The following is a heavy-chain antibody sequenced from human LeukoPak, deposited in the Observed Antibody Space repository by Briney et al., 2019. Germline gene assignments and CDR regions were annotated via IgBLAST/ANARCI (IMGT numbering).Heavy chain of an antibody. V-gene: IGHV1-2*02. Sequence: ASVKVSCKASGYTFTNYYMHWVRQAPGQGLEWMGWINPNSGGTNYAQTFQGRVTMTRDTSTSTVYMELSSLRSEDTAVYYCAREREAALCFDYWGQGTLVTVSS. CDR1: GYTFTNYY. CDR3: AREREAALCFDY. D-gene: IGHD6-25*01. J-gene: IGHJ4*02. CDR2: INPNSGGT.